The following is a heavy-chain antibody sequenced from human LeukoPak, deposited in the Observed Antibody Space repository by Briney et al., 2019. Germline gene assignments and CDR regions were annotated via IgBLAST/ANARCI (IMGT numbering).Heavy chain of an antibody. Sequence: PSETLSLTCTVSGGSISSYYWSWIRQPPGKGLEWIGYIYYSGSTNYNPSLKSRVTISVDTSKNQFSLKLSSATAADTAVYYCASSLRSFDYWGQGTLVTVSS. D-gene: IGHD4-17*01. CDR2: IYYSGST. CDR1: GGSISSYY. CDR3: ASSLRSFDY. J-gene: IGHJ4*02. V-gene: IGHV4-59*01.